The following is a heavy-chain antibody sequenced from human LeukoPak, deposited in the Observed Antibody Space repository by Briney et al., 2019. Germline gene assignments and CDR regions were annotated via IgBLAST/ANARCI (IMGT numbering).Heavy chain of an antibody. CDR3: ARGSFDY. CDR1: GFTFSSYA. CDR2: ISYDGSNK. J-gene: IGHJ4*02. V-gene: IGHV3-30*01. Sequence: GRSLRLSCAASGFTFSSYAMHWVRQAPGKGLEWVAVISYDGSNKYCADSVKGRFTISRDNSKNTLYLQMNSLRAEDTAVYYCARGSFDYWGQGTLVTVSS.